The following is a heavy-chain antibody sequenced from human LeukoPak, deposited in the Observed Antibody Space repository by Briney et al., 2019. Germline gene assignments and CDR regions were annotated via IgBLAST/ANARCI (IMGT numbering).Heavy chain of an antibody. CDR3: ARVDGNTAINY. D-gene: IGHD5-18*01. V-gene: IGHV4-34*01. CDR1: GGSFSGYY. J-gene: IGHJ4*02. Sequence: SETLSLTCAVYGGSFSGYYWSWLRQPPGKGLEWIGEINHSGSTNYNPSLKSRVTISVDTSKNQFSLKLRSVTAADTAVYYCARVDGNTAINYWGQGTLVTVSS. CDR2: INHSGST.